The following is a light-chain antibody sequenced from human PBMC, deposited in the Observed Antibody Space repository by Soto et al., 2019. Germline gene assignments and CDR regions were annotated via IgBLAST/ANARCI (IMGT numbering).Light chain of an antibody. Sequence: ESVLTHSPVTRSLSPDERATLSCRAIQSVSSNYLAWYQQKPGQAPRLLIYGASTRATGIPDRFRGSGSGTAFTLTISSLEPADSAVYYCQQYGSSPPCTFGQGTKVDIK. CDR3: QQYGSSPPCT. CDR1: QSVSSNY. V-gene: IGKV3-20*01. J-gene: IGKJ1*01. CDR2: GAS.